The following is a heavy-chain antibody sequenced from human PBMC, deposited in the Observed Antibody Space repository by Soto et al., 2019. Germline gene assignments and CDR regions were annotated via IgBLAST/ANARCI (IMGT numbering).Heavy chain of an antibody. D-gene: IGHD6-19*01. CDR3: VRDPGIAVPGTDDLVNSGFDS. CDR1: GFSFRSYG. CDR2: IWYDGSEK. V-gene: IGHV3-33*01. Sequence: GGSLRLSCAGSGFSFRSYGMHWVRQAPGKGLEWVAVIWYDGSEKYYADFVKGRFTLSRDNSRNTLYLQMNSLGAEDTAVYYCVRDPGIAVPGTDDLVNSGFDSWGQGTLVTVSS. J-gene: IGHJ4*02.